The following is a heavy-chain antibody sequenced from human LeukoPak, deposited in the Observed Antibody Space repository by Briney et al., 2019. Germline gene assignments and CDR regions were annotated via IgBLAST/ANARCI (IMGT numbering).Heavy chain of an antibody. CDR3: AREIQSTVAGRNVIVY. CDR1: GFTFSSYW. Sequence: QPGGSLRLSCAASGFTFSSYWMSWVRQAPGKGLEWVANIKQDGSEKYYVDSVKGRFTVSRDNAKNSLYLQMNSLRAEDTAVYYCAREIQSTVAGRNVIVYWGQGTLVTVSS. CDR2: IKQDGSEK. D-gene: IGHD6-19*01. V-gene: IGHV3-7*01. J-gene: IGHJ4*02.